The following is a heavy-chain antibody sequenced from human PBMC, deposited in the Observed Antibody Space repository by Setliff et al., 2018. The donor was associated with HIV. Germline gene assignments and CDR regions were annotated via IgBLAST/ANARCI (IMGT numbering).Heavy chain of an antibody. CDR2: IYYSGST. CDR3: ARAYYYDSSGGDWFDP. CDR1: GGSISSGDYY. V-gene: IGHV4-30-4*08. J-gene: IGHJ5*02. D-gene: IGHD3-22*01. Sequence: TLSLTCTVSGGSISSGDYYWSWIRQPPGKGLEWIGYIYYSGSTYYNPSLKSRVTISVDTSKNQFSLKLSSVTAADTAVYYCARAYYYDSSGGDWFDPWGQGTLVTVSS.